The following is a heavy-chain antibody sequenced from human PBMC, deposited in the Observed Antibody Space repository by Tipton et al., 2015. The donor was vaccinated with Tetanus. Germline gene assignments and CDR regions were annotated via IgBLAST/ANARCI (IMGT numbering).Heavy chain of an antibody. Sequence: QLVQSGAEVKKPGESLKISCKGSGYSFTSYWIGWVRQMPGKGLEWMGSIYPGDSDTKYSPSFQGQVTISADKPIDTAYLQWSSLKASDTVMYYCAASELVTRGGFRAFDIWGQGTMVTVSS. J-gene: IGHJ3*02. D-gene: IGHD2-21*02. CDR2: IYPGDSDT. CDR3: AASELVTRGGFRAFDI. CDR1: GYSFTSYW. V-gene: IGHV5-51*01.